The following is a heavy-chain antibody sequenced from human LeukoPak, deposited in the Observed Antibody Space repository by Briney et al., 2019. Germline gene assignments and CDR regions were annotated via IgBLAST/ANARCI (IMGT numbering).Heavy chain of an antibody. J-gene: IGHJ4*02. CDR3: ARDPSYYDSSGYYFLIPFDY. CDR2: ISSSGSTT. V-gene: IGHV3-11*01. D-gene: IGHD3-22*01. CDR1: GFTFSDYY. Sequence: GGSLRLSCAASGFTFSDYYMSWIRQAPGKGLEWVSYISSSGSTTYYADSVKGRFTISRDNAKNSLYLQMNSLRAEDTAVYYCARDPSYYDSSGYYFLIPFDYWGQGTLVTVSS.